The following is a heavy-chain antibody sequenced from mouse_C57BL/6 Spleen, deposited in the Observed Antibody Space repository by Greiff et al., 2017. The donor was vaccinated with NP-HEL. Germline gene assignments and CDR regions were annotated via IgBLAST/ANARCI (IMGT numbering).Heavy chain of an antibody. D-gene: IGHD2-3*01. V-gene: IGHV1-64*01. Sequence: QVQLQQPGAELVKPGASVKLSCKASGYTFTSYWMHWVKQGPGQGLEWIGMIHPNSGSTNYNEKFKSKATLTVDKSSSTAYMQLSSLTSEDSAVYYCARYRDDGYFDYWGQGTTLTVSS. J-gene: IGHJ2*01. CDR1: GYTFTSYW. CDR3: ARYRDDGYFDY. CDR2: IHPNSGST.